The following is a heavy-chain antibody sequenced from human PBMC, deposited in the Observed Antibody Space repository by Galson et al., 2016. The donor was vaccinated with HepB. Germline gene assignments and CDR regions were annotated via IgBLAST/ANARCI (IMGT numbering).Heavy chain of an antibody. CDR2: SYHTGTA. Sequence: SETLSLTCGVSGGSVSTPTWWTWVRQSPGKGLEWIGESYHTGTANYYPSLRRRVTIAVDKTKNQIVLRLASVTAADTGIYFCASKVCTSGSHYSYGLDVWGQGTTVTVSS. CDR3: ASKVCTSGSHYSYGLDV. CDR1: GGSVSTPTW. V-gene: IGHV4-4*02. D-gene: IGHD7-27*01. J-gene: IGHJ6*01.